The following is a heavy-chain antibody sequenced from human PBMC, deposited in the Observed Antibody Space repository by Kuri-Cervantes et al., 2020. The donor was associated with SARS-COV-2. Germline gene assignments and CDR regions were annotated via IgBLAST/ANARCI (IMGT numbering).Heavy chain of an antibody. D-gene: IGHD2-8*01. V-gene: IGHV4-4*02. CDR1: GGSVTSNHW. Sequence: SETLSLTCAVSGGSVTSNHWWNWVRQPPGKGLEWIGEVYPSGTTNCSPSLKSRVTISVDKSKNQFSLKLSSVTAADTAVYYCARGMVYAIFDYWGQGTLVTVSS. J-gene: IGHJ4*02. CDR2: VYPSGTT. CDR3: ARGMVYAIFDY.